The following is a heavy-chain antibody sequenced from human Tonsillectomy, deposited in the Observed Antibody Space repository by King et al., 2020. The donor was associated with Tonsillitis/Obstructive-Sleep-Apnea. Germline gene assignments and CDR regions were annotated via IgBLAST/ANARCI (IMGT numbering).Heavy chain of an antibody. D-gene: IGHD5-18*01. V-gene: IGHV1-8*01. CDR1: GYTFTNYD. CDR2: MNPKSGNT. Sequence: HEQLVQSGAEVKKPGASVKVSCKASGYTFTNYDINWVRQATGQGLEWMGWMNPKSGNTGYAQKFQGRLTMTRDTSISIAYMELSSLRSEDTAVYYCARGGMDAAMVVHWGQGTLVTVSS. J-gene: IGHJ4*02. CDR3: ARGGMDAAMVVH.